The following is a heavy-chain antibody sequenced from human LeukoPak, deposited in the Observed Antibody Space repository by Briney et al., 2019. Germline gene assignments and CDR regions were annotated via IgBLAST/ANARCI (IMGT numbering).Heavy chain of an antibody. Sequence: ASVKVSCKASGYTFTTYAMHWVRQAPGQRLEWMGWINAGNGNTKYSQQFQGRVTITRDTSASTAYMELSSLRSEDTAVYYCARSRDGYNCDYWGQGTLVTVSS. CDR2: INAGNGNT. J-gene: IGHJ4*02. D-gene: IGHD5-24*01. V-gene: IGHV1-3*01. CDR1: GYTFTTYA. CDR3: ARSRDGYNCDY.